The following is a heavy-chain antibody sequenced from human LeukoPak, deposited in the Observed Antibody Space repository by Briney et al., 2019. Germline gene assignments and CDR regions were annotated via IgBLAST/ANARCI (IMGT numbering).Heavy chain of an antibody. D-gene: IGHD6-13*01. J-gene: IGHJ5*02. V-gene: IGHV3-33*08. CDR2: ILSDGSNQ. Sequence: GGSLRLSCAASGFTFNDFAMHWVRQLPGKGLEWVAVILSDGSNQFYADSVKGRFTISRDNSRNTLSLQMNSLRAEDTAVYYCARDGSSSWYPTKYFGPWGQGTLVTVSS. CDR1: GFTFNDFA. CDR3: ARDGSSSWYPTKYFGP.